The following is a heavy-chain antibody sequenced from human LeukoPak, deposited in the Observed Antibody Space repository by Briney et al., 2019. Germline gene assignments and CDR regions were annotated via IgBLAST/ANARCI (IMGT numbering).Heavy chain of an antibody. CDR1: GGSFSGYY. D-gene: IGHD6-13*01. V-gene: IGHV4-34*01. CDR3: ARQAVAAAGTNWFDP. Sequence: SETLSLTCAVYGGSFSGYYWSWIRQPPGKGLEWIGEINHSGSTNYNPSLKGRVTISVDTSKNQFSLKLSSVTAADTAVYYCARQAVAAAGTNWFDPWGQGTLVTVSS. CDR2: INHSGST. J-gene: IGHJ5*02.